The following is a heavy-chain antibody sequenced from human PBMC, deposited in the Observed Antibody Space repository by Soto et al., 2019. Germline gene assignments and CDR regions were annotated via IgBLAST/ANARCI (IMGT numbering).Heavy chain of an antibody. Sequence: SETLSLTCSVSGDSISSYYWSWIRQAAGKGLEWIGRIYISGDTNYNQSLKSRVSMSVDTSKNQLSLKLSSVTAADTAVYYCAREYTETVDGPTPYYFDYWGQGTPVTVSS. CDR3: AREYTETVDGPTPYYFDY. D-gene: IGHD6-19*01. CDR2: IYISGDT. J-gene: IGHJ4*02. V-gene: IGHV4-4*07. CDR1: GDSISSYY.